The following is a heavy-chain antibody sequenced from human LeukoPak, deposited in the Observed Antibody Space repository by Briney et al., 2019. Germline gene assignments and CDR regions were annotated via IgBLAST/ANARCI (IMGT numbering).Heavy chain of an antibody. CDR3: TRVQAGRSGHMDV. D-gene: IGHD2-8*02. CDR2: ISPDGSDT. J-gene: IGHJ6*02. Sequence: PGGSLRLSCAASGFSLSGYWMHWVRQAPGKGLVWVSRISPDGSDTTYADSVKGRFTISRDNSKNTLYPQMNSLRDEDAAVYQCTRVQAGRSGHMDVWGRGTTVTVSS. V-gene: IGHV3-74*01. CDR1: GFSLSGYW.